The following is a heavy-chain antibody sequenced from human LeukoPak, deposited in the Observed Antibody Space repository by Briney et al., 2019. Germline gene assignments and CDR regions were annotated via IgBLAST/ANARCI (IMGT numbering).Heavy chain of an antibody. V-gene: IGHV3-23*01. CDR2: ISGSGGTT. CDR1: GFTFSTYA. CDR3: AKVQNVEMATIHTPYFFGY. D-gene: IGHD5-12*01. Sequence: GGSLRLSCAASGFTFSTYAMSWVRQAPGKGLEWVSGISGSGGTTYSADSVKGRFTISRDNSKNTPYLQMNSLRAEDTAVYYCAKVQNVEMATIHTPYFFGYWGQGTLVTVSS. J-gene: IGHJ4*02.